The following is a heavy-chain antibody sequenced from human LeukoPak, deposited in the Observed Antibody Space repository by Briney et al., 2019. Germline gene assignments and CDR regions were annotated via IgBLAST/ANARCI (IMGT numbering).Heavy chain of an antibody. D-gene: IGHD4-17*01. CDR1: GFIFSDNW. CDR2: INTDGIST. V-gene: IGHV3-74*01. J-gene: IGHJ4*02. CDR3: ARGHGDYIDY. Sequence: GGSLRLSCAASGFIFSDNWMHWVRQAPGKGLVWVSRINTDGISTTYADSVKGRFTISRDDAKNTVYLQVNSLRAEDTAMYYCARGHGDYIDYWGQGTLVTVSA.